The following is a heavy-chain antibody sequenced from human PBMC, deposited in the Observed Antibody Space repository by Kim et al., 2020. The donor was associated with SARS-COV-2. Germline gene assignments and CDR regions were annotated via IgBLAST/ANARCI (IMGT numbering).Heavy chain of an antibody. D-gene: IGHD4-17*01. J-gene: IGHJ6*02. CDR3: ARDLTTYGMDV. V-gene: IGHV1-18*01. Sequence: TNYAQKYQGRVNLTIDTSTTIAYMELRGLRSDDTAVYYCARDLTTYGMDVWGQGTTVTVSS. CDR2: T.